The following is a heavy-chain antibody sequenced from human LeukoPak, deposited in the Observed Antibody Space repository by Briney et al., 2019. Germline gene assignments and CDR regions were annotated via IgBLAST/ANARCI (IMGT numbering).Heavy chain of an antibody. CDR3: ARAVSLYYDSSGYYYIDY. Sequence: GGSLRLSCAASGFTFSSYWMHWVRQAPGKGLVWVSRINSDGSSTSYADSVKGRFTISRDNARNTLYLQMNSLRAEDTAVYYCARAVSLYYDSSGYYYIDYWGQGTLVTVSS. CDR2: INSDGSST. V-gene: IGHV3-74*01. J-gene: IGHJ4*02. D-gene: IGHD3-22*01. CDR1: GFTFSSYW.